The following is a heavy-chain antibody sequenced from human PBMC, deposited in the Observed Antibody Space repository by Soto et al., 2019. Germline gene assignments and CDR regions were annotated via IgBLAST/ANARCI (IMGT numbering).Heavy chain of an antibody. CDR3: ARASPVICGGDPCYRLDSSFDS. CDR1: GATFSTTG. V-gene: IGHV1-69*01. J-gene: IGHJ5*01. CDR2: IIPLFGTP. D-gene: IGHD2-21*02. Sequence: QVQLVQSGAEVRKPGSSLRVSCKSSGATFSTTGISWVRQAPGQGLEWMGGIIPLFGTPKYARKFQGRVSITEDESTHTVYVELNSLRPDDAAVYYCARASPVICGGDPCYRLDSSFDSWGKGSLVIVSS.